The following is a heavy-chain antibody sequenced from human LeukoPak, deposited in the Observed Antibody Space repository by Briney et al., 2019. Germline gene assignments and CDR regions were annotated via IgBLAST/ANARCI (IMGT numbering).Heavy chain of an antibody. CDR3: ARVGGIAVAEYYFDY. V-gene: IGHV4-39*01. CDR2: IYYSGST. Sequence: PSETLSLTCTVSGGSISSSSYYWGWIRQPPGKGLEWIGSIYYSGSTYYNPSLKSRVTISVDTSKNQFSLKLSSVTAADTAVYYCARVGGIAVAEYYFDYWGQGTLVTVSS. D-gene: IGHD6-19*01. CDR1: GGSISSSSYY. J-gene: IGHJ4*02.